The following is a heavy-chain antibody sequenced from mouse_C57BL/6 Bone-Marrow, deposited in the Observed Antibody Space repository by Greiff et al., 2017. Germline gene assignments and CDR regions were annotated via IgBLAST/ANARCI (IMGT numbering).Heavy chain of an antibody. V-gene: IGHV2-9-1*01. Sequence: VQLKESGPGLVAPSQSLSITCTVSGFSLTSYAISWVRQPPGKGLEWLGAIWTGGGTNYNSALKSRLSISKDNSKSQVFLKMNSLQTDDTARYYCARTYYSNWGFAYWGQGTLVTVSA. D-gene: IGHD2-5*01. CDR1: GFSLTSYA. CDR2: IWTGGGT. CDR3: ARTYYSNWGFAY. J-gene: IGHJ3*01.